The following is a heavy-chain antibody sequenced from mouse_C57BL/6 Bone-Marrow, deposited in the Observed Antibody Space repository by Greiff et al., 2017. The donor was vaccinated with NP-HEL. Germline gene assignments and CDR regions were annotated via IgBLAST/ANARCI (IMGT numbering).Heavy chain of an antibody. D-gene: IGHD2-3*01. J-gene: IGHJ2*01. CDR3: ARIGWLLKAYYFDY. CDR1: GYTFTSYD. CDR2: IYPRDGST. V-gene: IGHV1-85*01. Sequence: QVQLKESGPELVKPGASVKLSCKASGYTFTSYDINWVKQRPGQGLEWIGWIYPRDGSTKYNEKFKGKATLTVDTSSSTAYMELHSLTSEDSAVYFCARIGWLLKAYYFDYWGQGTTLTVSS.